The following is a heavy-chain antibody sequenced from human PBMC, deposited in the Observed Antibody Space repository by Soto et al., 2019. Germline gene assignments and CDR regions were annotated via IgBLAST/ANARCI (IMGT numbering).Heavy chain of an antibody. D-gene: IGHD2-15*01. J-gene: IGHJ3*01. CDR3: ARGGDCSGRRCYSDSFDL. Sequence: EVQLVESVGGLVQPVWSLRLSGAASGLTFSSYEMNWVRQAPGKGLEWGSYISSSGSTIYYADSVKGRFTISRDNAKNSLYLQLNSLRAEDTAVYYCARGGDCSGRRCYSDSFDLWGQGTMVTVSS. CDR1: GLTFSSYE. CDR2: ISSSGSTI. V-gene: IGHV3-48*03.